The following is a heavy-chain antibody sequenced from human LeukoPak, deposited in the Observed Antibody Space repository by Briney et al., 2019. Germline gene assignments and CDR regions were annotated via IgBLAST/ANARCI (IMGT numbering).Heavy chain of an antibody. J-gene: IGHJ4*02. CDR1: GFTFSSYA. CDR3: ARDCCGEWYYFDS. Sequence: PGGSLRLSCTASGFTFSSYAMNWVRQAPGKGLEWVSGIGAGGTFTYYADSVKGRFTIFRDNSRNTLYLQMNSLRVEDTAVYYCARDCCGEWYYFDSWGQGTLITVSS. CDR2: IGAGGTFT. D-gene: IGHD3-10*01. V-gene: IGHV3-23*01.